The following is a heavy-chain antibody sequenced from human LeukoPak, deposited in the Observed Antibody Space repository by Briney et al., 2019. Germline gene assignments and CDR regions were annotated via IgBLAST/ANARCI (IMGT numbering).Heavy chain of an antibody. CDR3: ARSPPPGATAFGVVDY. J-gene: IGHJ4*02. V-gene: IGHV4-34*01. CDR1: GGSLSTHY. D-gene: IGHD3-16*01. CDR2: INHSGDT. Sequence: SETLSLTCAVYGGSLSTHYWSWIRQPPGKGLEWIGEINHSGDTNYKPSLKSRVTISVDTSKNQFSLRLSSVTAAGTAVYYCARSPPPGATAFGVVDYWGQGTLVTVSS.